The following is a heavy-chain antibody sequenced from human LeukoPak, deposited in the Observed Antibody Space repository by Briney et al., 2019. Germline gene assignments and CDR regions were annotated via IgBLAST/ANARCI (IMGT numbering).Heavy chain of an antibody. J-gene: IGHJ2*01. CDR3: ARAPPFDDYGDFNWYFDL. CDR1: GGSISSGGYS. V-gene: IGHV4-30-2*01. D-gene: IGHD4-17*01. CDR2: IYHSGST. Sequence: SQTLSLTCAVSGGSISSGGYSWSWIRQPPGKGLEWIGYIYHSGSTYYNPSLKSRVTISVDRSKNQFSLKLSSVTAADTAVCYCARAPPFDDYGDFNWYFDLWGRGTLVTVSS.